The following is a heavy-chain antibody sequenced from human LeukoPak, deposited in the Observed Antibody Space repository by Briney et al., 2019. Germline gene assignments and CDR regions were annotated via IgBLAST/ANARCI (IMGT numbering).Heavy chain of an antibody. V-gene: IGHV1-69*01. CDR3: ARVRCSGGSCYHDY. CDR2: IIPIFGTA. J-gene: IGHJ4*02. D-gene: IGHD2-15*01. Sequence: GSSVKVSCKASGGTFSSYAISWVRQAPGQGLEWMGGIIPIFGTANYAQKFQGRVTITADESTSTAYMELSSLRSEDTAVYYCARVRCSGGSCYHDYWGQGTLATVSS. CDR1: GGTFSSYA.